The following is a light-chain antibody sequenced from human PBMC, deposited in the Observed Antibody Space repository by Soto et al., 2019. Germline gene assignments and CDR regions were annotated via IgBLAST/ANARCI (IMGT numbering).Light chain of an antibody. V-gene: IGKV3-15*01. CDR2: GAA. J-gene: IGKJ1*01. CDR3: QQYNNWSPCT. Sequence: EIVMTQSPATLSLSPGERATLSCRASQSVSSNLAWYQQKPGQAPRLLIYGAATRATGIPARFSGGGAGTEFTRTISSLQSEDFEVYYCQQYNNWSPCTFGQGTKVEIK. CDR1: QSVSSN.